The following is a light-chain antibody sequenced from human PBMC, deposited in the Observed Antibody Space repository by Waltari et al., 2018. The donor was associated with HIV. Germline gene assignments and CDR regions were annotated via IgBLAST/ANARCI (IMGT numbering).Light chain of an antibody. CDR3: QQYNNWPPNT. CDR2: GAS. J-gene: IGKJ2*01. CDR1: QSVSTN. V-gene: IGKV3-15*01. Sequence: VMTQSPANLSVSPGERATLPCRASQSVSTNLAWYQQKPGQAPRRLIYGASTRATGLPARFSGSGSGTEFTLTISSLQSEDFAVYFCQQYNNWPPNTFGQGTKVEIK.